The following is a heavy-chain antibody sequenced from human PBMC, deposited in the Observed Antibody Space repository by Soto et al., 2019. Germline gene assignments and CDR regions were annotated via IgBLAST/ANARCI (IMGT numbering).Heavy chain of an antibody. CDR2: IYYSGST. D-gene: IGHD2-15*01. J-gene: IGHJ5*02. CDR3: ARKDLVVVAATGWFDP. Sequence: SETLSLTCTVSGGSISSGAYYWSWVRQPPGKGLEWIGYIYYSGSTYYNPSLKSRVTISVDTSKNQFSLKLSSVTAADTAVYYCARKDLVVVAATGWFDPWGQGTLVTVSS. V-gene: IGHV4-30-4*01. CDR1: GGSISSGAYY.